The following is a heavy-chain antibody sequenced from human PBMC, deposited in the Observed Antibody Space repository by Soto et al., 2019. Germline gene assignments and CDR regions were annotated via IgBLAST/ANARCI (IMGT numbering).Heavy chain of an antibody. CDR2: IYWEDEK. V-gene: IGHV2-5*02. Sequence: QITLKESGPPLVKPTQTLTLTCTFSGFSLNTSGVGVGWIRQPPGKALEWLGLIYWEDEKRYNPSLKRRLTITKYTSKNQVVLTMTNMDPVDTATYHCAHFGGNDLWSGYPFDYWGQGTLVTVSS. CDR3: AHFGGNDLWSGYPFDY. J-gene: IGHJ4*02. CDR1: GFSLNTSGVG. D-gene: IGHD3-3*01.